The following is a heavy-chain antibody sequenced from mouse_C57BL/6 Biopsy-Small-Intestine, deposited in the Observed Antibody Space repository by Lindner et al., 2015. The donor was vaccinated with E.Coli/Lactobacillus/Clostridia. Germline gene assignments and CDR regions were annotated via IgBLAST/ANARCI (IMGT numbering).Heavy chain of an antibody. CDR1: GYTFTDYY. CDR3: ARSRRFDF. V-gene: IGHV1-26*01. CDR2: FNPNIGGT. J-gene: IGHJ2*01. Sequence: VQLQESGPELVRPGASVKISCKASGYTFTDYYLSWVKQSHGESLEWIGDFNPNIGGTNYNQKFKGKATLTVDMSSSTAYMELRSLTSEDSAVYYCARSRRFDFWGQGTALTVSS.